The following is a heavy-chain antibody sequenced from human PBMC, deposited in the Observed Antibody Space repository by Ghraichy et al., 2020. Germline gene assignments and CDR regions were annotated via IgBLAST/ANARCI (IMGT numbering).Heavy chain of an antibody. Sequence: SETLSLTCTVSGGSISSYYWSWIRQPPGKGLEWIGYIYYSGSTNYNPSLKSRVTISVDTSKNQFSLKLSSVTAADTAVYYCARGRWFGEHHYYYGMDVWGQGTTVTVSS. V-gene: IGHV4-59*01. J-gene: IGHJ6*02. D-gene: IGHD3-10*01. CDR3: ARGRWFGEHHYYYGMDV. CDR2: IYYSGST. CDR1: GGSISSYY.